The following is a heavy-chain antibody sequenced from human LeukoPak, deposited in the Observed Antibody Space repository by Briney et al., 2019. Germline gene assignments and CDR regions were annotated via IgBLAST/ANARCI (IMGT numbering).Heavy chain of an antibody. CDR2: ISSSGYTI. Sequence: PGGSLRLSCAASGFTFSSYAMSWIRQAPGKGLEWVSYISSSGYTIYHADSVKGRFTISRDNAKNSLYLQMNSLRAEDTAVYYCARSSSRSSSWSNWFDPWGQGTLVTVSS. CDR3: ARSSSRSSSWSNWFDP. V-gene: IGHV3-11*04. CDR1: GFTFSSYA. J-gene: IGHJ5*02. D-gene: IGHD6-13*01.